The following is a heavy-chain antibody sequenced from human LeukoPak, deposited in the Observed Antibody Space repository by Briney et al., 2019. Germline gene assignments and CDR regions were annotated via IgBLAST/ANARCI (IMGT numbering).Heavy chain of an antibody. CDR3: AKTRHTAMVVDAFDI. Sequence: GGTLRLSCAASGFTFSSYGMSWVRQAPGKGLEWVSAISGSGGSTYYADSVKGRFTISRDNSKNTLYLQMNSLRAEDTAVYYCAKTRHTAMVVDAFDIWGQGTMVTVSS. CDR1: GFTFSSYG. V-gene: IGHV3-23*01. J-gene: IGHJ3*02. D-gene: IGHD5-18*01. CDR2: ISGSGGST.